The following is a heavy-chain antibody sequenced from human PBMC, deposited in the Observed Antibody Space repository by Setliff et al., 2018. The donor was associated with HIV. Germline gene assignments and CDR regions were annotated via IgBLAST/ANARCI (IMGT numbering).Heavy chain of an antibody. V-gene: IGHV3-73*01. CDR1: GFTFSGSA. D-gene: IGHD1-1*01. CDR3: TTDHDTVPFDI. CDR2: IRSKANSYAT. J-gene: IGHJ3*02. Sequence: PGGSLRLSCAASGFTFSGSAMHWVRQASGKGLEWVGRIRSKANSYATAYAASVKGRFTISRDDSKNTLYLQMNSLKTEDTAVYYCTTDHDTVPFDIWGQGTMVTVSS.